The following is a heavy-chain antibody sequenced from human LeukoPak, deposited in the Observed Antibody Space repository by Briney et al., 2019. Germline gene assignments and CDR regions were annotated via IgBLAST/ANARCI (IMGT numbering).Heavy chain of an antibody. V-gene: IGHV4-34*01. CDR1: GGSFSGYY. Sequence: AETLSLTCAVYGGSFSGYYWSWIRQPPGKGLEWIGEINHSGSTNYNPSLKSRVTISVDTSKNQFSLKLSSVTAADTAVYYCARGRGIRSYYYGSGSRKEFVYGMDVWGQGTTVTVSS. CDR3: ARGRGIRSYYYGSGSRKEFVYGMDV. CDR2: INHSGST. J-gene: IGHJ6*02. D-gene: IGHD3-10*01.